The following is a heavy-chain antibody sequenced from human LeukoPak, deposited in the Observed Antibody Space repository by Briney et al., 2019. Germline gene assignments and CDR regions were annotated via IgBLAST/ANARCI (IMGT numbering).Heavy chain of an antibody. J-gene: IGHJ4*02. V-gene: IGHV1-18*01. Sequence: GASVKVSCKASGYTFTSYGISWVRQAPGHGLEWMGWISAYNGNTNYAQKLQGRVTMTTDTSTSTAYMELRSPRSDDTAVYYCARVTVAATQRSFDYWGQGTLVTVSS. D-gene: IGHD2-15*01. CDR1: GYTFTSYG. CDR2: ISAYNGNT. CDR3: ARVTVAATQRSFDY.